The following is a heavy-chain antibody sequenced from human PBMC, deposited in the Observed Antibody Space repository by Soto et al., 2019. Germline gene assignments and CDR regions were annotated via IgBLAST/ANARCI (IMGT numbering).Heavy chain of an antibody. D-gene: IGHD5-18*01. CDR1: GGSLIDGDYF. V-gene: IGHV4-30-4*02. CDR3: ARIRTLGYEVARAFDY. CDR2: IYHRGNT. J-gene: IGHJ4*02. Sequence: SETLSLTCSFSGGSLIDGDYFWSWIRQPPGKGLEWIGHIYHRGNTYTNPSLKSRLTISVDTSKNQVVLTMTNMDPVDTATYYCARIRTLGYEVARAFDYWGQGTLVTVSS.